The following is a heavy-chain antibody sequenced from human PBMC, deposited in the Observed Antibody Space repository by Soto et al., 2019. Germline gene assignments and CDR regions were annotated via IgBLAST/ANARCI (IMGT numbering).Heavy chain of an antibody. J-gene: IGHJ6*02. CDR3: ARRRIGYCSGGSCYAGMDV. Sequence: PGESLKISCKGSGYSFTSYWISWVRQMPGKGLEWMGRIDPSDSYTNYSPSFQGHVTISADKSISTAYLQWSSLKASDTAMYYCARRRIGYCSGGSCYAGMDVWGQGTTVTVSS. CDR2: IDPSDSYT. V-gene: IGHV5-10-1*01. CDR1: GYSFTSYW. D-gene: IGHD2-15*01.